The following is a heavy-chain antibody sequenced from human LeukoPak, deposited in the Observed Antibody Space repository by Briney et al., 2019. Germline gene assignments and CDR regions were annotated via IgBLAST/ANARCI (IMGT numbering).Heavy chain of an antibody. CDR3: AGDVDTAMLDAFDI. D-gene: IGHD5-18*01. CDR2: IYYSGST. Sequence: SETLSLTCTVSGGSLNTYYWSWVRQPPGKGLEWIASIYYSGSTDYNPSLKSRVAISIDTSKNQFSLKLSSVTAADTALYYCAGDVDTAMLDAFDIWGQGTMVTVSS. J-gene: IGHJ3*02. CDR1: GGSLNTYY. V-gene: IGHV4-59*01.